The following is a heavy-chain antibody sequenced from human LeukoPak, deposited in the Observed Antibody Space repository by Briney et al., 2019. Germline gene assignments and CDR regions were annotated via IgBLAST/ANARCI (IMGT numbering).Heavy chain of an antibody. CDR2: ISYSGST. Sequence: PSETLSLTCTVSGGSISNYYWSWIRQPPGKGLEWIGYISYSGSTIYSPSLKSRVTISVDTSKNQFSLRLTSVTAADTAVYFCARHTSGYVSYFDFWGQGTLVTVSS. J-gene: IGHJ4*02. CDR1: GGSISNYY. D-gene: IGHD3-22*01. V-gene: IGHV4-59*08. CDR3: ARHTSGYVSYFDF.